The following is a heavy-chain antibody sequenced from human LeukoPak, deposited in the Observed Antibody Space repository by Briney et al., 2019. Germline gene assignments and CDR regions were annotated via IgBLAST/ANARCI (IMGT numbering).Heavy chain of an antibody. Sequence: PGRSLRLSCAASGFSFDDYAMNWVRQAPGKGLEWVSGISWNSGFIGYADSVKGRFTISRDNAKNSLYLQMNSLRAEDMALYYCAKSVNYGDAFDIWGQGTMVTVSS. D-gene: IGHD4-11*01. CDR3: AKSVNYGDAFDI. CDR1: GFSFDDYA. V-gene: IGHV3-9*03. J-gene: IGHJ3*02. CDR2: ISWNSGFI.